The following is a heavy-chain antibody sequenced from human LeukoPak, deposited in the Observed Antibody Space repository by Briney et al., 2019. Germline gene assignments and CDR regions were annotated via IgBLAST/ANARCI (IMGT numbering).Heavy chain of an antibody. Sequence: ASVKVSCKASGYTFTSYGISWVRQAPGQGLEWMGWISAYNGNTNYAQKLQGRVTMTTDTSTSTAYMELRSLRSDDTAVYYCARLLAVAGKSQRNWYFDLWGRGTLVTVSS. CDR2: ISAYNGNT. CDR1: GYTFTSYG. D-gene: IGHD6-19*01. V-gene: IGHV1-18*01. J-gene: IGHJ2*01. CDR3: ARLLAVAGKSQRNWYFDL.